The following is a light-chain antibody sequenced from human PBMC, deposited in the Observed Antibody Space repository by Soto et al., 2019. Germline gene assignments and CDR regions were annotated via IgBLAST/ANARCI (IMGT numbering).Light chain of an antibody. CDR1: SGHNSYA. CDR3: QTWSTDIRV. CDR2: LNSDGSH. V-gene: IGLV4-69*01. Sequence: QPVLTQPPSASASLGASVKLTCTLSSGHNSYAIAWHQQQPEKGPRYLMKLNSDGSHSKGDGIPDRFSGSSSVAERYLTISSLQSEDEADYYCQTWSTDIRVFGGGTQLTVL. J-gene: IGLJ3*02.